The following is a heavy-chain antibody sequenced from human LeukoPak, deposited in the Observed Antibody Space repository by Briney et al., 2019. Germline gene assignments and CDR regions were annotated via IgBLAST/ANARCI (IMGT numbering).Heavy chain of an antibody. D-gene: IGHD2-21*02. J-gene: IGHJ5*02. Sequence: ASVKVSCKASGYTFTSYDINWVRQATGQGLEWMGWMNPNSGNTGYAQKLQGRVTMTTGTSTSTAYMELRSLRSDDTAVYYCARDGKSGDAYCGGDCRGWFDPWGRGTLVTVSS. V-gene: IGHV1-8*02. CDR1: GYTFTSYD. CDR2: MNPNSGNT. CDR3: ARDGKSGDAYCGGDCRGWFDP.